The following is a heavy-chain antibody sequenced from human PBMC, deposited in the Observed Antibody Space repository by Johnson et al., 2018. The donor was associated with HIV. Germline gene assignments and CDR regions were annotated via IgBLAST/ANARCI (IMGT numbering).Heavy chain of an antibody. V-gene: IGHV3-66*01. D-gene: IGHD3-9*01. Sequence: MQLVESGGGVVQPGRSMRLSCAASGFTFSNYVMNWVRQAPGRGLEWVSVIYSGGSTYYADSVKGRFTISRDNAKNSLYLQMSSLRAEDTAVYYCAREGVAVRYIDDAFDIWGQGTMVTVSS. CDR1: GFTFSNYV. CDR3: AREGVAVRYIDDAFDI. J-gene: IGHJ3*02. CDR2: IYSGGST.